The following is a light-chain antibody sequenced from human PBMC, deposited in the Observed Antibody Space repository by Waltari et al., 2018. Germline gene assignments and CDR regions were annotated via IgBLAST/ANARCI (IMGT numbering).Light chain of an antibody. CDR3: LQYYSPRGT. J-gene: IGKJ2*01. CDR1: QSVLYSSNNKDY. V-gene: IGKV4-1*01. CDR2: WAS. Sequence: DIVMTQSPDSLAVSLGERATIHCKSSQSVLYSSNNKDYLAWYQHNPGQPPKLLIYWASTRQSGVPDRFSGSGSGTDFTLTISSLQAEDVAVYYCLQYYSPRGTFGQGTKLEIK.